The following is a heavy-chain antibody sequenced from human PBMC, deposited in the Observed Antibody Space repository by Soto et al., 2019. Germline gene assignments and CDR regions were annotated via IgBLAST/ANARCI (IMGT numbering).Heavy chain of an antibody. CDR1: GFTFISYS. CDR3: ARFAVGATFDY. Sequence: GGSLRLSCAASGFTFISYSMNWVRQAPGKGLEWVSYISSSSSTIYYADSVKGRFTISRDNAKNSLYLQMNSLRAEDTAVYYCARFAVGATFDYWGQGTLVTVSS. D-gene: IGHD1-26*01. CDR2: ISSSSSTI. V-gene: IGHV3-48*01. J-gene: IGHJ4*02.